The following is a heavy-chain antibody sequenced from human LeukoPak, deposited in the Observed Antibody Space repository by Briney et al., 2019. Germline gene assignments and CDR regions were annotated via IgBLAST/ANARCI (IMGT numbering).Heavy chain of an antibody. D-gene: IGHD6-13*01. Sequence: PSEILSLTCTVSGDSISNSGYYWDWIRQSLGKGLEWIGSINHSGTTYYEPSLKSRVTISVDASKNQFSLKLSSVTAADTTIYYCARKKLVARGYFDFWGRGIPVTVSS. CDR1: GDSISNSGYY. CDR3: ARKKLVARGYFDF. CDR2: INHSGTT. V-gene: IGHV4-39*01. J-gene: IGHJ4*02.